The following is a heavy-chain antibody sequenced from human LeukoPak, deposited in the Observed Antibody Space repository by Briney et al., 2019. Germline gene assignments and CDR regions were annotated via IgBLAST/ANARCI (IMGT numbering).Heavy chain of an antibody. V-gene: IGHV3-9*01. Sequence: PGRSLRLSCAASGFTFDDYAMHWVRQAAGKGLEWVSGISWNSGSIGYADSVKGRFTISRDNAKNSLYLQMNSLRAEDTAVYYCARGGSGCFDYWGQGTLVTASS. D-gene: IGHD6-19*01. J-gene: IGHJ4*02. CDR2: ISWNSGSI. CDR1: GFTFDDYA. CDR3: ARGGSGCFDY.